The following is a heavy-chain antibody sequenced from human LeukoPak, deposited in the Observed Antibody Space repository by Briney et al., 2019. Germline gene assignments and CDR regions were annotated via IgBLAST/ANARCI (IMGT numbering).Heavy chain of an antibody. D-gene: IGHD6-6*01. CDR1: GYTFTSYY. J-gene: IGHJ6*03. CDR2: INPSGGST. CDR3: ARGTSSSRLGRYMDV. V-gene: IGHV1-46*01. Sequence: ASVKVSCKASGYTFTSYYMHWVRQAPGQGLEWMGLINPSGGSTSYAQKFQGRVTMTRDTSTSTVYMELSSLRSEDTAVYYCARGTSSSRLGRYMDVWGKGTTVTVSS.